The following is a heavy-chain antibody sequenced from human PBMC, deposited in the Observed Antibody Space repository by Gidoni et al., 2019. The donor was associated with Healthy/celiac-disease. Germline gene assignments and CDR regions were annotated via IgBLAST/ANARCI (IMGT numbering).Heavy chain of an antibody. Sequence: QVQLVQSGAEVKKPGASVKVSCKASGYTFTGYYIHWVRQAPGQGLEWMGRINPNSGGTNYAQKFQGRVTMTRDTSISTAYMELSRLRSDDTAVYYCARLPYLWDNRTTIDYWGQGTLVTVSS. J-gene: IGHJ4*02. D-gene: IGHD1-26*01. CDR1: GYTFTGYY. CDR2: INPNSGGT. CDR3: ARLPYLWDNRTTIDY. V-gene: IGHV1-2*06.